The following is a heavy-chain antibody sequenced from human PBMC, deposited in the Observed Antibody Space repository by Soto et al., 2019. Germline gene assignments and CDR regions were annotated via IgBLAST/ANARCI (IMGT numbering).Heavy chain of an antibody. CDR1: GFTIIRND. Sequence: QVHLVESGGGVVQPGGSLRLSGAASGFTIIRNDIYWFRQAPGKGLGWVAVMSFDGNHQHYADSVKGRFTISRDNSKNTLSLEMNSLRRDDTAVYYCASCERFPRVGVDYYALDVWGQGTTVIVSS. CDR3: ASCERFPRVGVDYYALDV. J-gene: IGHJ6*02. CDR2: MSFDGNHQ. D-gene: IGHD3-3*01. V-gene: IGHV3-30*03.